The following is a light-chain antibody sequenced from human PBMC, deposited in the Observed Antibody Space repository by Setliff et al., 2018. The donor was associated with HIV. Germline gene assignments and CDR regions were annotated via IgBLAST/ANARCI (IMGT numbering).Light chain of an antibody. J-gene: IGLJ2*01. CDR1: STDVGTYNL. Sequence: QSALAQPASVSGSPGQSITISCTGTSTDVGTYNLVSWYQQHPGKAPKVMIYDVTNRPSGVSNRFSGSKSGNTASLTISGLQAEDEADYYCTSYTTSRTVVFGGGTKVTVL. CDR3: TSYTTSRTVV. V-gene: IGLV2-14*02. CDR2: DVT.